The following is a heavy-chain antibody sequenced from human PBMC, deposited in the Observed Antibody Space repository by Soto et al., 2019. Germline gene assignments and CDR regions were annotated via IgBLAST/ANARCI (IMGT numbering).Heavy chain of an antibody. J-gene: IGHJ6*02. Sequence: PGGSLRLSCAASGFTFSSYAMHWVRQAPGKGLEWVAVISYDGSNKYYADSVKGRFTISRDNSKNTLYLQMNSLRAEDTAVYYCARGYNVLRYFDWLPPPGYGMDVWGQGTTVTVSS. CDR2: ISYDGSNK. CDR1: GFTFSSYA. D-gene: IGHD3-9*01. CDR3: ARGYNVLRYFDWLPPPGYGMDV. V-gene: IGHV3-30-3*01.